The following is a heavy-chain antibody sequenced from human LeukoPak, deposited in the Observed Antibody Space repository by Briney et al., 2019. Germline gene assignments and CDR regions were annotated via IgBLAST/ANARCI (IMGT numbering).Heavy chain of an antibody. Sequence: SETLSLTCTVSGGSISSYYWNWIRQPPGKGLEWIGHVSYSGSTNYNPSLKSRVTISLDTSKNQFSLKLSSVTAADTAVYFCARDPKSAVGYYYYGMEVWGQGTTVTVSS. CDR2: VSYSGST. D-gene: IGHD6-19*01. CDR1: GGSISSYY. CDR3: ARDPKSAVGYYYYGMEV. V-gene: IGHV4-59*01. J-gene: IGHJ6*02.